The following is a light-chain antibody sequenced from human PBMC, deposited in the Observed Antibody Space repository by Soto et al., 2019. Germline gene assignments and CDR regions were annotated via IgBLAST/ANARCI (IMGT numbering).Light chain of an antibody. CDR3: QHYDSYPYT. Sequence: DIQMDQSPSTLSASVGDRVTITCRASQDVSQWLAWYQQKPGTAPKLLIYKASSLESGVPSRFSGRGSGTEFTLTITNLQPDDSATYYCQHYDSYPYTFGQGTNLEIK. CDR2: KAS. CDR1: QDVSQW. V-gene: IGKV1-5*03. J-gene: IGKJ2*01.